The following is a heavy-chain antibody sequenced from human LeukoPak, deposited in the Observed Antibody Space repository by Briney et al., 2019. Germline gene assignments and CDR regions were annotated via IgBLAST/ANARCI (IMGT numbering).Heavy chain of an antibody. J-gene: IGHJ6*03. Sequence: SETLSLTCTVSGGSISNYYWSWIRQPPGKGLEWIGEINHSGSTNYNPSLKSRVTISVDTSKNQFSLKLSSVTAADTAVYYCASSGTISGVPWYYYMDVWGKGTTVTVSS. CDR1: GGSISNYY. D-gene: IGHD3-3*01. V-gene: IGHV4-34*01. CDR3: ASSGTISGVPWYYYMDV. CDR2: INHSGST.